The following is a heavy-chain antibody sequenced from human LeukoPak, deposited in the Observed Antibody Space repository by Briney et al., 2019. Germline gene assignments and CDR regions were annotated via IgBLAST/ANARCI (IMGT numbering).Heavy chain of an antibody. D-gene: IGHD6-13*01. CDR1: GFTFSSYG. CDR3: ARGGGFSAAAGDY. V-gene: IGHV3-7*01. Sequence: PGGSLRLSCAASGFTFSSYGMHWVRQAPGKGLEWVANIHQRGSEVDYVDSVKGRFTVSRDNAKNSVYLQMDSLRAGDTAVYYCARGGGFSAAAGDYWGQGTLVTVSS. J-gene: IGHJ4*02. CDR2: IHQRGSEV.